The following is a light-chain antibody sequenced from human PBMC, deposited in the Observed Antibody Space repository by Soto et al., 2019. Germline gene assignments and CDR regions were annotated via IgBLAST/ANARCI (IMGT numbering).Light chain of an antibody. CDR1: QGISNY. V-gene: IGKV1-27*01. CDR3: QQSYGTPIT. J-gene: IGKJ5*01. CDR2: AAS. Sequence: DILMTQSPCSLSDSVGDRVTITCRASQGISNYLAWYQQKPGKVPKLLIYAASTLQSGVPSRFSGSGSGTDFTLTITSLQPEDFATYYCQQSYGTPITFGQGTRLEIK.